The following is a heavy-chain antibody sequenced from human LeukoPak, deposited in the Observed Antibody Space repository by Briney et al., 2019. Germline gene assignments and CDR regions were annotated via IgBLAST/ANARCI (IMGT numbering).Heavy chain of an antibody. CDR2: INAGNGNT. Sequence: ASVKVSCKASGYTFTSFAMHWVRQAPGQRLEWMGWINAGNGNTKYSQKFQGRVTITRDTSASTAYMELSSLRSEDTAVYYCARDYGDYYFDYWGQGTLVTVSS. V-gene: IGHV1-3*01. J-gene: IGHJ4*02. D-gene: IGHD4-17*01. CDR3: ARDYGDYYFDY. CDR1: GYTFTSFA.